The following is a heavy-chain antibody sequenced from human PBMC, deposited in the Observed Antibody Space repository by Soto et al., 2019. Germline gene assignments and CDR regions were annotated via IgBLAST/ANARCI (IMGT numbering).Heavy chain of an antibody. CDR2: IWYDGSNK. D-gene: IGHD2-15*01. CDR3: AGAGSATYYYGMDV. CDR1: GFTFSSYG. V-gene: IGHV3-33*01. Sequence: QVQLVESGGGVVQPGRSLRLSCAASGFTFSSYGMHWVRQAPGKGLEWVAVIWYDGSNKYYADSVKGRFTISRDNSKNTLYLQMNSLRAEDTAVYYCAGAGSATYYYGMDVWGQGTTVTVSS. J-gene: IGHJ6*02.